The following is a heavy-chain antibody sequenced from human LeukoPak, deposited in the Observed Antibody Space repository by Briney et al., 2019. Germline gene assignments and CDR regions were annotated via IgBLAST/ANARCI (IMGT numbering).Heavy chain of an antibody. J-gene: IGHJ6*03. CDR1: GFTFSSYW. CDR2: INSDGSST. V-gene: IGHV3-74*01. D-gene: IGHD4/OR15-4a*01. CDR3: ASSYGENYHAGFYYMDV. Sequence: GGSQRLSCAASGFTFSSYWMHWVRQAPGKGLVWVSRINSDGSSTSYADSVKGRFTISRDNAKNTLYLQMNSRRAEDTAVYYCASSYGENYHAGFYYMDVWGKGTTVTVSS.